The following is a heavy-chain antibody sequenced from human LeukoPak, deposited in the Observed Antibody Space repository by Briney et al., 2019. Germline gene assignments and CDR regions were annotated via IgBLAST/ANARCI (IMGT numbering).Heavy chain of an antibody. Sequence: PGGSLRLSCAASGVTFDDYGMSWVRQAPGKGLEWVCGINWNGGSTGYADSVKGRFTISRDNAKNSLYLQMNSLRAEDTALYYCARDYYDSSGYYYFDYWGQGTLVTVSS. V-gene: IGHV3-20*04. CDR1: GVTFDDYG. J-gene: IGHJ4*02. CDR3: ARDYYDSSGYYYFDY. D-gene: IGHD3-22*01. CDR2: INWNGGST.